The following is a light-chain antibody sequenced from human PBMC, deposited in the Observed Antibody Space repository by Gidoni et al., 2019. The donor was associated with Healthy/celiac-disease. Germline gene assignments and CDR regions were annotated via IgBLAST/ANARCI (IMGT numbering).Light chain of an antibody. V-gene: IGKV1-39*01. Sequence: IQMTQSPSSLSASVGDRVIITCRASQSISSYLNWYQQKPGKAPKLLIYAASSLQSGVPSRFSGSGSGTDFTLTISSLQPEDFATYYCQQSYSTLFTFXPXTKVDIK. CDR3: QQSYSTLFT. J-gene: IGKJ3*01. CDR2: AAS. CDR1: QSISSY.